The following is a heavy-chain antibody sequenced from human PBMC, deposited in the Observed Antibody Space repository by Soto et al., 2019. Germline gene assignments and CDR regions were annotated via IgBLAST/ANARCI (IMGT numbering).Heavy chain of an antibody. V-gene: IGHV5-10-1*01. CDR3: AGWSSTSCHRALGAFDI. CDR2: IDPSDSYT. D-gene: IGHD2-2*01. J-gene: IGHJ3*02. CDR1: GSSFATYW. Sequence: GGSLKISCKCSGSSFATYWISWVRQMPGQGLEWMGRIDPSDSYTNYSPSFQGHVTISADKSISTAYLQWSSLKASETAMYYCAGWSSTSCHRALGAFDIWGQGTMVTVS.